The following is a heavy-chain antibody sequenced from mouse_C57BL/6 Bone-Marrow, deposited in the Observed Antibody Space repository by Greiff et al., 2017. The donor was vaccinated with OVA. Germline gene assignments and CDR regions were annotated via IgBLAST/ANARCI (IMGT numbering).Heavy chain of an antibody. V-gene: IGHV1-64*01. CDR1: GYTFTSYW. J-gene: IGHJ2*01. D-gene: IGHD1-1*01. Sequence: QVQLQQPGAELVKPGASVKLSCKASGYTFTSYWMHWVKQRPGQGLEWIGMIHTNSGSTNYNEKFKSKATLTVDKSSSTAYMQLSSLTSEDSAVYYCSLYYGSSYDYWGQGTTLTVSS. CDR2: IHTNSGST. CDR3: SLYYGSSYDY.